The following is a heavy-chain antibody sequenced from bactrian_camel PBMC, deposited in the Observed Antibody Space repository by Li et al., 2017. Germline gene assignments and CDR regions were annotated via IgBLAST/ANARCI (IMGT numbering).Heavy chain of an antibody. CDR2: IASGGRDA. Sequence: HVLLVESGGGLVQPGGSLRLSCAASGFTFSNYYMSWVRQAPGKGLEWVSSIASGGRDAYYVDSVKGRFTISRDNVKNTLALQINSLKPEDTAVYYCAADPYPRYCSGGYCCTDFRYWGQGTQVTVS. D-gene: IGHD2*01. J-gene: IGHJ6*01. CDR1: GFTFSNYY. V-gene: IGHV3-2*01. CDR3: AADPYPRYCSGGYCCTDFRY.